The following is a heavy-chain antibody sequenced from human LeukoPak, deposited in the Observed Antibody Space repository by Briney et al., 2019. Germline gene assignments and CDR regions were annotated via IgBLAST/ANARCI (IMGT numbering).Heavy chain of an antibody. Sequence: SETLSLTCAVYGGSFSGSNWSWIRQPPGKGLEWIGEIYNSGSTIYNPSLKSQVTISVDTSKNQFPLNLISVTAADTAVYYCVRAYDYWGQGTLVTVSS. V-gene: IGHV4-34*01. CDR2: IYNSGST. CDR3: VRAYDY. J-gene: IGHJ4*02. CDR1: GGSFSGSN.